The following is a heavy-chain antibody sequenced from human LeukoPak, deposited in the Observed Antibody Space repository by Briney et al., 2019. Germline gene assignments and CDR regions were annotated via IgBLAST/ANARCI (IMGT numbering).Heavy chain of an antibody. J-gene: IGHJ6*02. CDR1: GDSVSSNSAA. V-gene: IGHV6-1*01. CDR2: TYYRSKWYN. Sequence: SQTLSLTCAISGDSVSSNSAAWNWIWQSPSRGLEWLGRTYYRSKWYNDYAVSVKSRITINPDTSKNQFSLQLNSVTPEDTAVYYCARDLVAVAGTRYYYYYGMDVWGQGTTVTVSS. CDR3: ARDLVAVAGTRYYYYYGMDV. D-gene: IGHD6-19*01.